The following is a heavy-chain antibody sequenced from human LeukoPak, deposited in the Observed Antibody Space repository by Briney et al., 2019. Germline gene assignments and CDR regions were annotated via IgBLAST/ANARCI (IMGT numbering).Heavy chain of an antibody. CDR1: GDSISSGAYY. Sequence: SETLSLTCTVSGDSISSGAYYWGWIRQPPGKGLEWIGSIYSTGGTLYNPSLKSRVTISRDTSKNSFSLKVTSVTATDTAVYYCAKSGLGSSGSYWGLFNYYYYMDVWGKGTTVTVSS. CDR2: IYSTGGT. D-gene: IGHD1-26*01. V-gene: IGHV4-39*07. CDR3: AKSGLGSSGSYWGLFNYYYYMDV. J-gene: IGHJ6*03.